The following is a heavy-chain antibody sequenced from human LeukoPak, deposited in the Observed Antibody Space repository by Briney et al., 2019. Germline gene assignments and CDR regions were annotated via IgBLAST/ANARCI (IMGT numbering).Heavy chain of an antibody. D-gene: IGHD3-10*01. V-gene: IGHV1-58*01. CDR3: AATSIRMVQRIIYYGKDV. J-gene: IGHJ6*02. CDR2: IVVGTGKT. CDR1: GFTNSNSS. Sequence: SVKVSCKASGFTNSNSSVQWVRQARGQRPEWIGWIVVGTGKTNYAQRLQEGVTITRDVSTGTVDMELSSLRSEDTAVYYCAATSIRMVQRIIYYGKDVWGRGTTVTVSS.